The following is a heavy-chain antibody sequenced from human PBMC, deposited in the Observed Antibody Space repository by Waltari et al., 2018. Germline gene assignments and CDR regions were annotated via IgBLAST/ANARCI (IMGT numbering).Heavy chain of an antibody. CDR1: GFVFGTFA. V-gene: IGHV3-30*10. CDR3: ARENRQWLSPEPYYFDY. CDR2: LSYDGSNK. D-gene: IGHD6-19*01. Sequence: QVQLVESGGGVVQPGTSLRLSCAASGFVFGTFAMPLVRQAPGKGLEWLAVLSYDGSNKYYTDSVRGRFTISRDNSKNTMYLEMNSLRTDDTAIYYCARENRQWLSPEPYYFDYWGQGTPVTVTS. J-gene: IGHJ4*02.